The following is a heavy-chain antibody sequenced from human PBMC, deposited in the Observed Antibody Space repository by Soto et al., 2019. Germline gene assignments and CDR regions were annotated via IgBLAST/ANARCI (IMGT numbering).Heavy chain of an antibody. J-gene: IGHJ4*02. CDR2: ISQSGTA. CDR1: GDSFSSGYW. D-gene: IGHD2-15*01. V-gene: IGHV4-4*02. CDR3: ARHGGRFFEY. Sequence: QVQLQESGPGLVKPSETLSLTCAVSGDSFSSGYWWSWVRQPPGKGLQWSGQISQSGTANYNPSLESRVTMSVVKSKNQCSLILPSVPAADTAVYYCARHGGRFFEYWGQGILVNVSS.